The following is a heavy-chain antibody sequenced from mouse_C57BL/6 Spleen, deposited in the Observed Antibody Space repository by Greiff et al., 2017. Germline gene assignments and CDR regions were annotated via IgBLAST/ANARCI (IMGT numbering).Heavy chain of an antibody. V-gene: IGHV14-2*01. CDR3: VRRGFAY. J-gene: IGHJ3*01. CDR1: GFNIKDYY. Sequence: DVQLLESGAELVKPGASVKLSCTASGFNIKDYYMHWVKQWTEQGLEWIGRIDPEDGETKSAPKFSGKATITADPSSNTAYLQLSSLTSEDTAANYCVRRGFAYWGQGTLVTVSA. CDR2: IDPEDGET.